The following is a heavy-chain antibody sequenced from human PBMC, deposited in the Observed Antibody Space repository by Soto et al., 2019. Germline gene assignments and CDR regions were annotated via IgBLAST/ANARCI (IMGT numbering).Heavy chain of an antibody. CDR1: GGTFSSNT. J-gene: IGHJ6*03. CDR3: ARLPGYSSDSYSHYYYYYMDV. D-gene: IGHD6-19*01. Sequence: QVQLVQSGAEVKKPGSSVTVSCKASGGTFSSNTITWVRQAPGHGLEWMGRIIPILDMANYSQKFQGRVTITADKSTSTAYMRLSSLTSEDTATYFCARLPGYSSDSYSHYYYYYMDVWGKGTPVTVSS. CDR2: IIPILDMA. V-gene: IGHV1-69*02.